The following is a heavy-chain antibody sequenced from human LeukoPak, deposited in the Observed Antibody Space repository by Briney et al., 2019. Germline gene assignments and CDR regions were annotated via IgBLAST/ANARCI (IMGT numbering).Heavy chain of an antibody. Sequence: SETLSLTCAVYGGSFSGYYWSWIRQPPGKGPEWIGEINHSGSTNYNPSLKSRVTISVDTSKNQFSLKLSSVTAADTAVYYCARGETYYDFWSGYFPGGAFDIWGQGTMVTVSS. CDR2: INHSGST. V-gene: IGHV4-34*01. CDR3: ARGETYYDFWSGYFPGGAFDI. J-gene: IGHJ3*02. CDR1: GGSFSGYY. D-gene: IGHD3-3*01.